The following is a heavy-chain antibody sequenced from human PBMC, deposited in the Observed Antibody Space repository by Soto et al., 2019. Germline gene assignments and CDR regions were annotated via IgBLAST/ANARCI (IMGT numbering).Heavy chain of an antibody. Sequence: SETLSLTCAVSGYSISSGYYWGCIRRPPGKGLEWIGSIYHSGSIYYNPSLKSRVTISVDTSKNQFSLSLSSVTAADTAVYYCVRGLAGYCSGGSCYSWDYWGQGTLVTVSS. J-gene: IGHJ4*02. CDR3: VRGLAGYCSGGSCYSWDY. CDR2: IYHSGSI. V-gene: IGHV4-38-2*01. D-gene: IGHD2-15*01. CDR1: GYSISSGYY.